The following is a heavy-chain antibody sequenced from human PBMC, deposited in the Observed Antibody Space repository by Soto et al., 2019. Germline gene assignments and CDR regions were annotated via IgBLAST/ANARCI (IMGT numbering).Heavy chain of an antibody. V-gene: IGHV4-59*01. Sequence: QVQLQESGPGLVKPSETLSLTCTVSGGSISSYYLSWIRQAPGKGLEWIGYIYYSGSTNYNPSLKSQVTISVDTSKNQFSLKLSSVPAADTAVYYCARLEYSSGWYRFGYWGQGTLVTVSS. D-gene: IGHD6-19*01. CDR2: IYYSGST. CDR3: ARLEYSSGWYRFGY. J-gene: IGHJ4*02. CDR1: GGSISSYY.